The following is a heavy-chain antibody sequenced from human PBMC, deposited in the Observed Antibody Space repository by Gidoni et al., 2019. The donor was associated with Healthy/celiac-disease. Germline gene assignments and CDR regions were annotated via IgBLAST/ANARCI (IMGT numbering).Heavy chain of an antibody. CDR2: ISSSSSTI. V-gene: IGHV3-48*02. Sequence: GLEWVSYISSSSSTIYYADSVKGRFTISRDNAKNSLYLQMNSLRDEDTAVYYCARDRGTARLPIISAFDIWGQGTMVTVSS. D-gene: IGHD3-10*01. J-gene: IGHJ3*02. CDR3: ARDRGTARLPIISAFDI.